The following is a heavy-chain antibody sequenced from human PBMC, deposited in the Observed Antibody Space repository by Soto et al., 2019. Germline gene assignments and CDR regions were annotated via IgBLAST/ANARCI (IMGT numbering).Heavy chain of an antibody. V-gene: IGHV3-30-3*01. J-gene: IGHJ6*02. D-gene: IGHD3-3*01. CDR1: GFTFSSYA. CDR3: ARGTLFGVVIPGIDV. CDR2: ISYDGSKK. Sequence: QVQLVESGGGVVQPGRSLRLSCAASGFTFSSYAMHWVRQAPGKGLEWVAVISYDGSKKYYADSVKGRFTISRDNSKNTRYLQMNRLRAEDTAVYYCARGTLFGVVIPGIDVWGQGTTVTVSS.